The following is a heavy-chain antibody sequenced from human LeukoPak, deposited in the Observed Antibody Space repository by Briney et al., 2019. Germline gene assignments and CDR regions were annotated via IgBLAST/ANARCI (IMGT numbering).Heavy chain of an antibody. Sequence: GGSLRLSCAASGFSFKDTGMHWVRQAPGKSPEWLTIIWYDGSTKYYAAYVKGRFTVSRDNSKNILYLQMNRLRAEDTAVYYCARLKIDGTHFDYWGQGTLVTVSS. D-gene: IGHD3-9*01. CDR2: IWYDGSTK. CDR1: GFSFKDTG. V-gene: IGHV3-33*01. CDR3: ARLKIDGTHFDY. J-gene: IGHJ4*02.